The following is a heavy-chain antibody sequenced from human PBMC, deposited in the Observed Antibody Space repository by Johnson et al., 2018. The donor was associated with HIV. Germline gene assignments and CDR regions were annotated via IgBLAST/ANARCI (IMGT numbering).Heavy chain of an antibody. CDR2: IKTKSDGETI. Sequence: EVQLVESGGGLIKPGGSLRLSCAAFEFDFSNAWMNWVRQAPGKGLEWVGRIKTKSDGETIDYAAPVEGIFTISRDDSKNTLFLQMKSLTTEDTGVYYCATDGGTNIDAFDIWGQGTKVTVSS. D-gene: IGHD2-2*01. CDR1: EFDFSNAW. J-gene: IGHJ3*02. CDR3: ATDGGTNIDAFDI. V-gene: IGHV3-15*01.